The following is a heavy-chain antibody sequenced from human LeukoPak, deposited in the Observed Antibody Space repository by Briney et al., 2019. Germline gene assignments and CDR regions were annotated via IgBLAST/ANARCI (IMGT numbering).Heavy chain of an antibody. V-gene: IGHV1-18*01. CDR1: GYTFSSYG. CDR3: ARGTYYDFWSGLDY. J-gene: IGHJ4*02. CDR2: ISAYNGNT. D-gene: IGHD3-3*01. Sequence: ASVKVSCKASGYTFSSYGISWVRQAPGQGLEWMGWISAYNGNTNYAQKLQGRVTMTTDTSTSTAYMELRSLRSDDTAVYYCARGTYYDFWSGLDYWGQGTLVTVSS.